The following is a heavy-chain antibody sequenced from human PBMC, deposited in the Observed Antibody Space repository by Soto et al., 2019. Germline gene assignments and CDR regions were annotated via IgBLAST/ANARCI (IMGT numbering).Heavy chain of an antibody. J-gene: IGHJ5*02. V-gene: IGHV1-8*01. CDR2: MNPNSGNG. Sequence: ASVKVSCKASGSAFSNNDISWVRQSTGQGLEWMGWMNPNSGNGGYAQKFQGRVTMTRDTSTSTAYMELSSLASDDTAIYYCARMATSGTLNWFDPWGQGTLVTVSS. CDR1: GSAFSNND. CDR3: ARMATSGTLNWFDP.